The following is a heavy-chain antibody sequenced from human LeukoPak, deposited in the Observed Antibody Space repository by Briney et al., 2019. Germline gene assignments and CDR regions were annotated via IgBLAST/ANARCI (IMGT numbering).Heavy chain of an antibody. D-gene: IGHD3-22*01. J-gene: IGHJ4*02. CDR3: AKDSSDYYFDY. CDR2: ISSSGSTI. Sequence: PGGSLRLSCAASGFTFSDYYMSWIRQAPGKGLEWVSYISSSGSTIYYADSVKGRFTISRDNAKNSLYLQMNSLRPDDTAVYYCAKDSSDYYFDYWGQGTLVTVSS. CDR1: GFTFSDYY. V-gene: IGHV3-11*04.